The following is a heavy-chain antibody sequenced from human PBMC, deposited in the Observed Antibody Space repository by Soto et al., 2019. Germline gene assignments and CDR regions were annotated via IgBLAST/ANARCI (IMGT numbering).Heavy chain of an antibody. CDR3: ERSITMRPFDY. CDR1: GGSISSGGYS. J-gene: IGHJ4*02. Sequence: SETLSLTCAVSGGSISSGGYSWSWIRQPPGKGLEWIGYIYHSGSTYYNPSLKSRVTISVDRSKNQFSLKLSSVTAADTAVYYCERSITMRPFDYWGQGTLVTVSS. V-gene: IGHV4-30-2*01. CDR2: IYHSGST. D-gene: IGHD3-22*01.